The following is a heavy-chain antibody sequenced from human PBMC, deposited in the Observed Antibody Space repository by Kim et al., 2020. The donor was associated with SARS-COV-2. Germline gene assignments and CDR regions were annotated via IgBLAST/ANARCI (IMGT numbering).Heavy chain of an antibody. Sequence: SETLSLTCAVYGGSFSGYYWSWIRQPPGKGLEWIGEINHSGSTNYNPSVKSRVTISVDTSKNQFSMKLSSVTAADTAVYYCARGGQRYYDYIWGSYRYDYWGQGTLVTVSS. CDR2: INHSGST. CDR1: GGSFSGYY. J-gene: IGHJ4*02. CDR3: ARGGQRYYDYIWGSYRYDY. D-gene: IGHD3-16*02. V-gene: IGHV4-34*01.